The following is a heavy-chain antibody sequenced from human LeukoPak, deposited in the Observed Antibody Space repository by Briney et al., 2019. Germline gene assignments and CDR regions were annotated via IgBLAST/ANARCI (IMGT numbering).Heavy chain of an antibody. CDR2: IYYSGST. J-gene: IGHJ4*02. CDR3: ARFTAAISIDY. CDR1: GGSISSSSYY. D-gene: IGHD2-2*01. Sequence: SETLSLTCTVSGGSISSSSYYWGWIRQPPGKGLEWIGSIYYSGSTYYSPSLKSRVTISVDTSKNQFSLKLSSVTAADTAVYYCARFTAAISIDYWGQGTLVTVSS. V-gene: IGHV4-39*01.